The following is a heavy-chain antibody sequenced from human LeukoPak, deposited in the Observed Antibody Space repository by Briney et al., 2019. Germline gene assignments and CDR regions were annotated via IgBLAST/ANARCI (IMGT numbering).Heavy chain of an antibody. CDR2: ISAYNGNT. J-gene: IGHJ4*02. CDR3: ARTWELLQKFDY. D-gene: IGHD1-26*01. CDR1: GYTFTSYG. Sequence: ASVTVSCKASGYTFTSYGISWVRQAPGQGLEWMGWISAYNGNTNYAQKLQGRVTMTTDTSTSTAYVELRSLRSDDTAVYYCARTWELLQKFDYWGQGTLVTVSS. V-gene: IGHV1-18*01.